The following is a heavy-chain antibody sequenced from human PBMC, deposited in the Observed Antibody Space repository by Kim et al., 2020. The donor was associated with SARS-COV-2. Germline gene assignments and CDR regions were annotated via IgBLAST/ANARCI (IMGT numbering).Heavy chain of an antibody. CDR1: GFTFSSYG. V-gene: IGHV3-30*18. Sequence: GGSLRLSCAASGFTFSSYGMHWVRQAPGKGREWVAVISYDGSNKYYADSVKGRFTISRDNSKNTLYLQMNSLRAEDTAVYYCAKDRGWLQLSDAFDIWGQGTMVTVSS. J-gene: IGHJ3*02. CDR2: ISYDGSNK. D-gene: IGHD1-1*01. CDR3: AKDRGWLQLSDAFDI.